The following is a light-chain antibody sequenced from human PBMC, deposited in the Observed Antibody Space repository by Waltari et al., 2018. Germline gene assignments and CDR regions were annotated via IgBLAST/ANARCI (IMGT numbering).Light chain of an antibody. CDR3: QQYNNWPPSWT. V-gene: IGKV3-15*01. Sequence: EIVMTQSPDTLSVSPGERATLSCRASQSVGSTLAWYQQKPGQAPRLLIYGASTRATEIPARFSGSGSGTEFTLTITSMQSEDFAVYYCQQYNNWPPSWTFGQGTKVEIK. CDR1: QSVGST. CDR2: GAS. J-gene: IGKJ1*01.